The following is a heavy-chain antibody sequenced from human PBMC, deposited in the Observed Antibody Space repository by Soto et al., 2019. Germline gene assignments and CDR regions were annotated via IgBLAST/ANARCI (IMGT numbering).Heavy chain of an antibody. Sequence: QVQLVQSGAEVKKPGASVKVSCKASGYTFTRSGISWVRQAPGQGLEWMGWISTYNGDTNYAQTFQGRVTMTTDTSXXTVYMELRSLRSDDRAVYYCAREGVAPYYYSGMDVWGQGTPVTVSS. CDR3: AREGVAPYYYSGMDV. CDR1: GYTFTRSG. D-gene: IGHD5-12*01. J-gene: IGHJ6*02. V-gene: IGHV1-18*01. CDR2: ISTYNGDT.